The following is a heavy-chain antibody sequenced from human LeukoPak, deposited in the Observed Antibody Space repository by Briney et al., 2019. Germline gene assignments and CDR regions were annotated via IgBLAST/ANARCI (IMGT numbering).Heavy chain of an antibody. D-gene: IGHD2-15*01. CDR3: ARVHNYCSGGSCYSTAFDI. V-gene: IGHV4-59*01. J-gene: IGHJ3*02. CDR1: GGSISSYY. Sequence: SETLSLTCTVSGGSISSYYWSWIRQPPGKGLEWIGYIYYSGSTNYNPSLKSRVTISVDTSKNQFSLKLSSVTAADTAVYYCARVHNYCSGGSCYSTAFDIWGQGTMVTVSS. CDR2: IYYSGST.